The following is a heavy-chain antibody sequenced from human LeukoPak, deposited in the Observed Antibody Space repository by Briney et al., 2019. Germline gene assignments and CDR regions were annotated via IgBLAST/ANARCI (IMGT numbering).Heavy chain of an antibody. V-gene: IGHV3-23*01. J-gene: IGHJ4*02. CDR1: GLSFRSYG. D-gene: IGHD2-8*01. Sequence: GGSLRLSCEASGLSFRSYGMSWVRQAPGKGLEWVSGISGSGDNTYYTDSVKGRFTISRGNSKSTLYLQMNSLRVEDTAVYYCAKCWTSDGVCLNFDHWGQGALVTVSS. CDR2: ISGSGDNT. CDR3: AKCWTSDGVCLNFDH.